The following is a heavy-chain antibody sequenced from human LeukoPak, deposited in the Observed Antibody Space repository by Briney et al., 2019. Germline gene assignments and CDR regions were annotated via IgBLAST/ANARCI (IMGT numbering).Heavy chain of an antibody. CDR2: ILYDGSYE. D-gene: IGHD5-24*01. J-gene: IGHJ3*02. Sequence: LPGGSLRLSCAASGFTFSSYGMHWVRQAPGKGLEWVAVILYDGSYEYYADSVKGRFTISRDNSKNTLYLQMNSLRAEDTAVYYCAKDGGPRDGYNDAFDIWGQGTMVTVSS. CDR3: AKDGGPRDGYNDAFDI. V-gene: IGHV3-30*18. CDR1: GFTFSSYG.